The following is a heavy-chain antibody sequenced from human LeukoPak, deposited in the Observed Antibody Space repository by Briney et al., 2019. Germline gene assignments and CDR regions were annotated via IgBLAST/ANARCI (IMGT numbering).Heavy chain of an antibody. Sequence: KPSETLSLTCTASGGSISSYYWSWIRQPPGKGLEWIGYIYYSGSTNYNPSLKSRVTISVDTSKNQFSLKLSSVTAADTAVYYCARPTVTALGAAFDIWGQGTMVTVSS. CDR2: IYYSGST. J-gene: IGHJ3*02. CDR3: ARPTVTALGAAFDI. CDR1: GGSISSYY. V-gene: IGHV4-59*08. D-gene: IGHD4-17*01.